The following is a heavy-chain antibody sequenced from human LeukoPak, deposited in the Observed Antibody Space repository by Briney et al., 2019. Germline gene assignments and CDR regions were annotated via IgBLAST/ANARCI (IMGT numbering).Heavy chain of an antibody. D-gene: IGHD3-22*01. J-gene: IGHJ4*02. CDR2: INHSGST. Sequence: PSEILSLTCAVYGGSFSGYYWSWIRQPPGKGLEWIGEINHSGSTNYNPSLKSRVTISVDTSKNQFSLKLSSVTAADTAVYYCARVKRNYYDSSGPIDYWGQGTLVTVSS. CDR1: GGSFSGYY. CDR3: ARVKRNYYDSSGPIDY. V-gene: IGHV4-34*01.